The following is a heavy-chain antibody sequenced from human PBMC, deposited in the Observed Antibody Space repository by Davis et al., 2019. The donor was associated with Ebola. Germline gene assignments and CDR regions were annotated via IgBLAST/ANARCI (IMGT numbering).Heavy chain of an antibody. D-gene: IGHD3-10*01. CDR2: IGSSVGST. Sequence: GGSLRLSCTASGFTFSGHWMHWVRQAPGKGLEWVSVIGSSVGSTDYADSVKGRFTISRDTSNNALYLQLDSLRVEDTAVYYCAKGRGRSSTAYYGMDVWGQGTMVTVSS. CDR3: AKGRGRSSTAYYGMDV. J-gene: IGHJ6*02. V-gene: IGHV3-23*01. CDR1: GFTFSGHW.